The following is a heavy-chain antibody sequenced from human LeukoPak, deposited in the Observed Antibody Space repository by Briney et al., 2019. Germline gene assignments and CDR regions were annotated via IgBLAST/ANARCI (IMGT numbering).Heavy chain of an antibody. D-gene: IGHD2-2*01. Sequence: GSLRLSCAASGFTFSSYAMHWVRQAPGKGLEWVAVISYDGSNKYHADSVKGRFTISRDNSKNTLYLQMNSLRAEDTAVYYCARSIVVVPAVDDYWGQGTLVTVSS. CDR2: ISYDGSNK. CDR1: GFTFSSYA. CDR3: ARSIVVVPAVDDY. V-gene: IGHV3-30*04. J-gene: IGHJ4*02.